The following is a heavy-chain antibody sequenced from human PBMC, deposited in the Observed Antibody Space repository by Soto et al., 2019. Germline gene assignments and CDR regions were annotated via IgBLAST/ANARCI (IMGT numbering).Heavy chain of an antibody. V-gene: IGHV4-39*01. Sequence: SETLSLTCTVSGGSISSSSYYWGWIRQPPGKGLEWIGSIYYSGSTYYNPSLKSRVTISVDTSKNQFSLKLSSVTAADTAVYYCARPVGPGVGGHAFDIWGQGTMVTVSS. J-gene: IGHJ3*02. CDR1: GGSISSSSYY. CDR3: ARPVGPGVGGHAFDI. CDR2: IYYSGST. D-gene: IGHD1-26*01.